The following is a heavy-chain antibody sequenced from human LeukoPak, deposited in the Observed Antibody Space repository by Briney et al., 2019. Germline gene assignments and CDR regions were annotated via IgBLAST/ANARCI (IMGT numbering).Heavy chain of an antibody. CDR2: IYPGDSDT. CDR1: GYSLTSYW. J-gene: IGHJ3*02. CDR3: ARARSSWVFDI. V-gene: IGHV5-51*01. D-gene: IGHD1-26*01. Sequence: GESLKISCKGSGYSLTSYWIGWVRQMPGKGLEWMGIIYPGDSDTRYSPSFQGQVTISADKSISTAYLQWSSLKASDTAIYYCARARSSWVFDIWGQGTMVTVSS.